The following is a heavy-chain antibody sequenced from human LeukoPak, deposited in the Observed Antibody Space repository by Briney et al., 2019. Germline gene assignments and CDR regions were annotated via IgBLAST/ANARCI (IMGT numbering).Heavy chain of an antibody. CDR3: VASRWSGALDF. D-gene: IGHD3-3*01. CDR2: SDRDGTRR. J-gene: IGHJ4*02. Sequence: QPGGSFRLSCAGSGIRFAGHWMLWVRPAPGKGLVWLSRSDRDGTRREYADYVKGRFTISRDNAKNVVYLEMNSLKDEDTAVYYCVASRWSGALDFWGQGSLVTVSA. CDR1: GIRFAGHW. V-gene: IGHV3-74*01.